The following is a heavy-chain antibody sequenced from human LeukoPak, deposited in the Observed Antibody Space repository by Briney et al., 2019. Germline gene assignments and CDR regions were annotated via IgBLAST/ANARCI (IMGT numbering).Heavy chain of an antibody. CDR3: VRGDPYYYDMFDL. V-gene: IGHV4-34*01. CDR2: INHSGST. CDR1: GGSFSGYY. J-gene: IGHJ2*01. D-gene: IGHD3-22*01. Sequence: SETLSLTCAVYGGSFSGYYWSWIRQPPGKGLEWIGEINHSGSTNYNPSLKSRVTISVDTSKNQFSLKLSSVTAADTAVYYCVRGDPYYYDMFDLWGRGTLVTVSS.